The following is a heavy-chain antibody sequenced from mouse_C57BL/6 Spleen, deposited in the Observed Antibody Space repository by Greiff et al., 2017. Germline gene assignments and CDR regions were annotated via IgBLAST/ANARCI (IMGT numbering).Heavy chain of an antibody. D-gene: IGHD2-4*01. J-gene: IGHJ4*01. CDR2: IDPSDSYT. CDR1: GYTFTSYW. V-gene: IGHV1-59*01. Sequence: QVQLQQPGAELVRPGTSVKLSCKASGYTFTSYWMHWVKQRPGQGLEWIGVIDPSDSYTNYNQKFKGKATLTVDTSSSTAYMQLSSLTSEDSAVYYCAIFYYDYDGYYAMDYWGQGTSVTVSS. CDR3: AIFYYDYDGYYAMDY.